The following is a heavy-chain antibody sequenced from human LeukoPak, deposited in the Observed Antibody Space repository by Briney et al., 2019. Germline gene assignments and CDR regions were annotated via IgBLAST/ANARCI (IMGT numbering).Heavy chain of an antibody. D-gene: IGHD4-17*01. CDR1: GFTFSKNW. V-gene: IGHV3-74*01. Sequence: GGSLRLSCAASGFTFSKNWMHWVRQVPGKGLVWVSRINTDGSSTGYADSVKGRFTISRDNAKNTLYLQMSSLRAEDTAVYYCARIPKTTYFDYWGQGTLVTVSS. CDR3: ARIPKTTYFDY. CDR2: INTDGSST. J-gene: IGHJ4*02.